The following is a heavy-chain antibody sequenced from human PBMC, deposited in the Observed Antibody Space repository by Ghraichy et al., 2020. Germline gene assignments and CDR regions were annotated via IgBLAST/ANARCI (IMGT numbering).Heavy chain of an antibody. V-gene: IGHV3-15*01. CDR1: GFTFSDAW. D-gene: IGHD1-7*01. CDR3: TTGHYGT. J-gene: IGHJ3*01. Sequence: GGSLRLSCTASGFTFSDAWMNWVRQAPGKGLEWVGRIRSRAAGGTTYYAASVRDRITISRDDSKNTLYLQMDSLKTEDTAIYYCTTGHYGTWGRGTMVTVSS. CDR2: IRSRAAGGTT.